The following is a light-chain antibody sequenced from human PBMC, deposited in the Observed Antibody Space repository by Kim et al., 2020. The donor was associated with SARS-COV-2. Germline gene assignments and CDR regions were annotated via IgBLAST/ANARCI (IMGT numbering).Light chain of an antibody. CDR3: QQYFNTPYT. CDR1: QHVFYSSNNKNY. Sequence: RATINCRSSQHVFYSSNNKNYLAWYQHKPGQPPKLLFYWASTRESGVPDRFSASGSGTDFTLTISTLQAEDVAVYYCQQYFNTPYTFGQGTKLEIK. CDR2: WAS. V-gene: IGKV4-1*01. J-gene: IGKJ2*01.